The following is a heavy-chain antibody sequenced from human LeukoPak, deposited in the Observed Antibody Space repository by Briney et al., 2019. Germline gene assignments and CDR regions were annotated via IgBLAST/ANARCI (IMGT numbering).Heavy chain of an antibody. V-gene: IGHV3-7*01. J-gene: IGHJ4*02. CDR2: IKQDGSEK. D-gene: IGHD1-20*01. CDR1: GFTFGNYW. CDR3: ATYNWIDGSFDY. Sequence: GGSLRLSCAASGFTFGNYWMTWVRQAPGKGLEWVANIKQDGSEKYYVDFVKGRFTISRDNAKNSLYLQMNSLRAEDTAVYYCATYNWIDGSFDYWGQGILVIVSS.